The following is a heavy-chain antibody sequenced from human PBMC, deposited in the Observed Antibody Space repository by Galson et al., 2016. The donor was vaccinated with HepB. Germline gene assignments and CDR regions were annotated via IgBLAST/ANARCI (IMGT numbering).Heavy chain of an antibody. J-gene: IGHJ3*02. D-gene: IGHD2-2*01. CDR1: GFTFSTYS. CDR2: ISRSSRYI. V-gene: IGHV3-21*01. CDR3: ARDVIPAAMTVDAFDI. Sequence: SLRLSCAASGFTFSTYSMNWVRQAPGKGLEWVSSISRSSRYIHYADSVKGRFTISRDNANNSVYLQMSSLRAEDTAVYYCARDVIPAAMTVDAFDIWGQGTMVTVSS.